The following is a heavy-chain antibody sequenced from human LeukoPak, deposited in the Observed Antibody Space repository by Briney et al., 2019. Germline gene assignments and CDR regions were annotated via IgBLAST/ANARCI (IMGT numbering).Heavy chain of an antibody. V-gene: IGHV1-46*01. CDR3: ARVVPGTTWVGTYFDN. CDR1: GYTFTNYY. CDR2: INPSGGST. Sequence: GASVKVSCKASGYTFTNYYMHWVRQAPGQGLEWMGIINPSGGSTSNAQKFQGRVTMTRDTPTSTVYMELSSLRSEDTAVYYCARVVPGTTWVGTYFDNWGQGTLVTVSS. D-gene: IGHD2-21*02. J-gene: IGHJ4*02.